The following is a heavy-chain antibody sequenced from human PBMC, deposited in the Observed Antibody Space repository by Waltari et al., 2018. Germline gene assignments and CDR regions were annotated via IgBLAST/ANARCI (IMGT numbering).Heavy chain of an antibody. CDR2: ISYDGSNK. V-gene: IGHV3-30-3*01. CDR3: ARGPNISIFGVVIIRAFDI. CDR1: GFTFSSYA. J-gene: IGHJ3*02. Sequence: QVQLVESGGGVVQPGRSLRLSCAASGFTFSSYAMHWVRTAPVKGLEWVAVISYDGSNKYYADSVKGRFTISRDNSKNTLYLQMNSLRADDTAVYYCARGPNISIFGVVIIRAFDIWGQGTMVTVSS. D-gene: IGHD3-3*01.